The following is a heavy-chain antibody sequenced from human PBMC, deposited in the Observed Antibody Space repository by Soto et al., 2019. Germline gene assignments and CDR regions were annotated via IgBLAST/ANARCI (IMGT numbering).Heavy chain of an antibody. D-gene: IGHD2-2*02. J-gene: IGHJ6*02. CDR3: ARAAPGYCSSTSCYTGDYYYYYGMDV. V-gene: IGHV1-8*01. Sequence: ASVKVSCKASGYTFTSYDINWVRQATGQGLEWIGWMNPNSVNTGYAQKFQGRVTMTRNTSISTAYMELSSLRSEDTAVYYCARAAPGYCSSTSCYTGDYYYYYGMDVWGQGTTVTVSS. CDR2: MNPNSVNT. CDR1: GYTFTSYD.